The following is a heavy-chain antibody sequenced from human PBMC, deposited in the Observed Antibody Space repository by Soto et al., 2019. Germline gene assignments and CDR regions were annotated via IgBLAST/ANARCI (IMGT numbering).Heavy chain of an antibody. Sequence: SETLSLTCTVSGGSISSYYWSWIRQPPGKGLEWIGYIYYSGSTNYNPSLKSRVTISVDTSKNQFSLKLSSVTAADTAVYYCARALGCSGGSCYVGNAFDIWGQGTMVT. CDR2: IYYSGST. D-gene: IGHD2-15*01. CDR1: GGSISSYY. V-gene: IGHV4-59*01. CDR3: ARALGCSGGSCYVGNAFDI. J-gene: IGHJ3*02.